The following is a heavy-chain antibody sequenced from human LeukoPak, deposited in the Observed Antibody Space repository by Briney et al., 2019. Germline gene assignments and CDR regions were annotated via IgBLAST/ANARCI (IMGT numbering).Heavy chain of an antibody. Sequence: GASVKVSCKASGYTFTSYDINWVRQATGQGLEWMGWMNPNSGNTGYAQKFQGRVTMTRNTSISTAYMELSSLRSEDTAVYYCARLPTDDYGDYEPLDYWGQGTLVTVSS. CDR1: GYTFTSYD. CDR2: MNPNSGNT. J-gene: IGHJ4*02. V-gene: IGHV1-8*01. CDR3: ARLPTDDYGDYEPLDY. D-gene: IGHD4-17*01.